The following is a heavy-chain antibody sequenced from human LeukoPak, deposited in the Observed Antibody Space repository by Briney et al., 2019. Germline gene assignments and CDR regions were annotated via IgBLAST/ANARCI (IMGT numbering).Heavy chain of an antibody. Sequence: GGSLRLSCAASGFTFSNYAMHWVRQAPGKGLEWVALISYDGSDKYYVDSVKGRFTISRDKSKNTLYLQMNSLRAEDTAVYYCARGRSLIAVAVTGYLDYWGQGTLVTVSS. CDR2: ISYDGSDK. CDR3: ARGRSLIAVAVTGYLDY. CDR1: GFTFSNYA. D-gene: IGHD6-13*01. V-gene: IGHV3-30*04. J-gene: IGHJ4*02.